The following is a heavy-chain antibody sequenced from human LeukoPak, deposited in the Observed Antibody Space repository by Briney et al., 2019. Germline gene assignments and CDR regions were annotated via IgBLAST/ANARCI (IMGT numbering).Heavy chain of an antibody. J-gene: IGHJ6*03. Sequence: TGGSLILSWAASGFTVSSSYMSLVRQAPGEGLEWVSVMYSGGSTHYADSVKGRFNISRDNSKKPLYLQMNSLRAEDTAVYYCARDFGGSGSGYMGVWGKGTTVTVSS. V-gene: IGHV3-66*02. CDR3: ARDFGGSGSGYMGV. CDR1: GFTVSSSY. D-gene: IGHD3-10*01. CDR2: MYSGGST.